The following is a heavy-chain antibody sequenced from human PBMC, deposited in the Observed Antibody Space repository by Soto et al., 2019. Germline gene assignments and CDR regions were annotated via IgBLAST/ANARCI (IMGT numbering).Heavy chain of an antibody. CDR3: VKRRGAPAVVINWFDP. CDR1: GFSFEDFA. CDR2: INWNSGIK. D-gene: IGHD3-22*01. J-gene: IGHJ5*02. Sequence: GGSLRLSCAASGFSFEDFAMHWIRQAPGMGLEWVSGINWNSGIKGYADSVKGRFTISRDNANNSLYLQMNSLRSEDTDFYYCVKRRGAPAVVINWFDPSGAGTLATDST. V-gene: IGHV3-9*01.